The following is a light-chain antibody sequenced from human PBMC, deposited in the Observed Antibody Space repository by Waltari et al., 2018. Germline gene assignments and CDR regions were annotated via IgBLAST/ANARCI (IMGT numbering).Light chain of an antibody. CDR1: QSISDW. Sequence: DIQMTQSPSTLSASVVDRVTITCRASQSISDWLARYQQKPGKAPKLLIYDGSTLESGVPSRFSGSGSGTEFTRTISSLQPDDFATYYCQQYNDWSTFGQGTKLEI. J-gene: IGKJ2*01. CDR3: QQYNDWST. CDR2: DGS. V-gene: IGKV1-5*01.